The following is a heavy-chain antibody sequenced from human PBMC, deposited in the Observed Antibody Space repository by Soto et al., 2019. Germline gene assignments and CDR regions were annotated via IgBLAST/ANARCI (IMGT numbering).Heavy chain of an antibody. CDR3: ARASCSSTSCYFGDAFDI. Sequence: EASVKVSCKASGYTFTSYGISWVLQAPGQGLEWMGWISAYNGNTNYAQKLQGRVTMTTDTSTSTAYMELRSLRSDDTAVYYCARASCSSTSCYFGDAFDIWGQGTMVTVSS. V-gene: IGHV1-18*04. CDR1: GYTFTSYG. J-gene: IGHJ3*02. D-gene: IGHD2-2*01. CDR2: ISAYNGNT.